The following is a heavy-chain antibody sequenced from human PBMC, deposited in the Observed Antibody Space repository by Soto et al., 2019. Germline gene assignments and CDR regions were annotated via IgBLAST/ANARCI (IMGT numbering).Heavy chain of an antibody. Sequence: QVQVVQSGAEVKKPGASVKVSCKASGYTFTSYAMHWVRQAPGQRLEWMGWINPGNGNTKNSQKFQGRVTITRDTFASTAYMELSSLSSEDTAVYYCARGASSVTTFYFDLWGRCTLVTVSS. D-gene: IGHD4-17*01. CDR3: ARGASSVTTFYFDL. J-gene: IGHJ2*01. V-gene: IGHV1-3*01. CDR2: INPGNGNT. CDR1: GYTFTSYA.